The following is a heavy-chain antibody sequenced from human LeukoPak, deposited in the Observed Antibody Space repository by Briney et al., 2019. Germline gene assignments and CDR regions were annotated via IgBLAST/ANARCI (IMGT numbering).Heavy chain of an antibody. D-gene: IGHD4-23*01. CDR2: ISGRGGST. V-gene: IGHV3-23*01. Sequence: GGSLRLSCAASGFTFSSYAMSWVRQAPGKGLEWVSAISGRGGSTYYADSVKGRFTISRDNSKNTLYLQMNSLRAEDTAVYYCASLYGGNLDTDYWGQGTLVTVSS. CDR3: ASLYGGNLDTDY. CDR1: GFTFSSYA. J-gene: IGHJ4*02.